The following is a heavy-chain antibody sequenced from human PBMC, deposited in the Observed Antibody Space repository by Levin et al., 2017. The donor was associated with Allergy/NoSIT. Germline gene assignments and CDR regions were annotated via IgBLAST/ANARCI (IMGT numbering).Heavy chain of an antibody. CDR2: IYYSGST. CDR1: GGSISSYY. D-gene: IGHD5-18*01. CDR3: AREGGYSYDDDYYDYGMDV. V-gene: IGHV4-59*01. Sequence: SETLSLTCTVSGGSISSYYWSWIRQPPGKGLEWIGYIYYSGSTNYNPSLKSRVTISVDTSKNQFSLKLSSVTAADTAVYYCAREGGYSYDDDYYDYGMDVWGQGTTVTVSS. J-gene: IGHJ6*02.